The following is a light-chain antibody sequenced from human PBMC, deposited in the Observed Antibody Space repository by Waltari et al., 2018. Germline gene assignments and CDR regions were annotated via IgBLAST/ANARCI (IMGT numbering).Light chain of an antibody. V-gene: IGKV3-20*01. J-gene: IGKJ1*01. Sequence: EIVLTQSPVTLSLSPGEGANLSCRASQSISSSSLAWSQQNPGQAPRLLLYGSSSRATGIPDRFSGSGSGTDFTLTISRLEPEDFAVYYCQHYGTSPKTFGQGTKVEIK. CDR2: GSS. CDR1: QSISSSS. CDR3: QHYGTSPKT.